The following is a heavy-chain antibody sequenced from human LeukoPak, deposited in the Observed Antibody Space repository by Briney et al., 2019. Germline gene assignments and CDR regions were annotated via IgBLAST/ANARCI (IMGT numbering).Heavy chain of an antibody. D-gene: IGHD6-19*01. CDR1: GFTFSSYA. CDR2: ISGSGGST. J-gene: IGHJ4*02. V-gene: IGHV3-23*01. CDR3: AKVSGGYPSFDY. Sequence: GGSLRLSCAASGFTFSSYAMSWVRQAPGKGLEWVSAISGSGGSTYYADSVKGRFTISRDDSKNTLYLQMNSLRAEDTAVYYCAKVSGGYPSFDYWGQGTLVTVSS.